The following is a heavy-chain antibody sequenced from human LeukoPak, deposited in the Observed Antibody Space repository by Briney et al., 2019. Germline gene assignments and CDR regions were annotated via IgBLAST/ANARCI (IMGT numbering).Heavy chain of an antibody. CDR3: ARAVRSWYYSDY. CDR1: GYTFTGYY. Sequence: ASVTVSCKASGYTFTGYYMYWVRQAPGQGLEWMGWINPNSGGTDYAQKFQGRVTMTRDTSISTAYMELSRLRSDDTAVYYCARAVRSWYYSDYWGQGTLVTVSS. CDR2: INPNSGGT. J-gene: IGHJ4*02. D-gene: IGHD6-13*01. V-gene: IGHV1-2*02.